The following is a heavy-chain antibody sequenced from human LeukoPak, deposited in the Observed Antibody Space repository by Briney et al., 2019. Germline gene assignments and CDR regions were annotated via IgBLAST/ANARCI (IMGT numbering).Heavy chain of an antibody. CDR3: ARGSGSSPYYYYYGMDV. D-gene: IGHD3-10*01. V-gene: IGHV1-69*02. J-gene: IGHJ6*02. Sequence: SVKVSCKASGGTFSSYTISWVRQAPGQGLEWMGRIIPILGIANYAQKFQGRVTITADKSTSTAYMELSSLRSEDTAVYYCARGSGSSPYYYYYGMDVWGQGTTVTVSS. CDR1: GGTFSSYT. CDR2: IIPILGIA.